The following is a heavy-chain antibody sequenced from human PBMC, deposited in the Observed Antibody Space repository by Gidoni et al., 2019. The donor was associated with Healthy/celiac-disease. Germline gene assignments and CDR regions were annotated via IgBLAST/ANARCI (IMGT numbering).Heavy chain of an antibody. D-gene: IGHD5-12*01. J-gene: IGHJ2*01. CDR1: GFTFSSYD. CDR2: IGTAGDK. CDR3: ARSPGLRRPGYFDL. Sequence: EVQLVESGGGLVQPGGSLRLSCAASGFTFSSYDMHWVRQATGKGLEWVSAIGTAGDKYYPGSVKGRFTISRENAKNSLYLQMNSLRAGDTAVYYCARSPGLRRPGYFDLWGRGTLVTVSS. V-gene: IGHV3-13*01.